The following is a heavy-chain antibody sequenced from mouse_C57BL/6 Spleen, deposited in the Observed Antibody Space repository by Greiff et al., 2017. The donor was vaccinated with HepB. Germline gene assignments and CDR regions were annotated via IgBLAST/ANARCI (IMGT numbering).Heavy chain of an antibody. J-gene: IGHJ4*01. CDR3: AKNVGRIDYYAMDY. D-gene: IGHD4-1*01. CDR1: GFSLTSYG. Sequence: VKLMESGPGLVQPSQSLSITCTVSGFSLTSYGVHWVRQSPGKGLEWLGVIWRGGSTDYNAAFMSRLSITKDNSKSQVFFKMNSLQADDTAIYYCAKNVGRIDYYAMDYWGQGTSVTVSS. V-gene: IGHV2-5*01. CDR2: IWRGGST.